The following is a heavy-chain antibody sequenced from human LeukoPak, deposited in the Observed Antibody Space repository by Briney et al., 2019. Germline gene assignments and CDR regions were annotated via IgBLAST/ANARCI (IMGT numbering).Heavy chain of an antibody. CDR2: INHSGST. V-gene: IGHV4-34*01. Sequence: SETLSLTCAVYGGSFSGYYWSWIRQPPGKGLEWIGEINHSGSTNYNPSLKSQVTISVDTSKNQFSLKLSSVTAADTAVYYCAGSRGYSYGYNNWGQGTLVTVSS. CDR3: AGSRGYSYGYNN. CDR1: GGSFSGYY. J-gene: IGHJ4*02. D-gene: IGHD5-18*01.